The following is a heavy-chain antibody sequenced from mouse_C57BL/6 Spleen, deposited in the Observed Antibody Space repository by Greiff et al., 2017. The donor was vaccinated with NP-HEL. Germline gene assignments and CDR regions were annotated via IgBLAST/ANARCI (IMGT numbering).Heavy chain of an antibody. CDR3: AREGGPHYFDY. D-gene: IGHD1-1*02. V-gene: IGHV1-82*01. CDR1: GYAFSSSW. Sequence: QVQLQQSGPELVKPGASVKISCKASGYAFSSSWMNWVKPRPGKGLEWLGRIYPGDGDTNYNGKFKGKATLTADKASSTAYMQLSSLTSEDSAVYFCAREGGPHYFDYWGQGTTLTVSS. CDR2: IYPGDGDT. J-gene: IGHJ2*01.